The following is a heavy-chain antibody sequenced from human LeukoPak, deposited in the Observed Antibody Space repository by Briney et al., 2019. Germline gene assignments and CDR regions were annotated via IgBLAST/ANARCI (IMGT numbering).Heavy chain of an antibody. Sequence: GGSLRLSCAASGFTFNTYSMNWVRQAPGKGLEWISYLSHSRSIIHYADSVKGRFTISRDDAHNSLYLQMNSLRAEDTAVYYCARWRSGWYGGDYWGQGTLVTVSS. CDR2: LSHSRSII. CDR3: ARWRSGWYGGDY. J-gene: IGHJ4*02. V-gene: IGHV3-48*01. D-gene: IGHD6-19*01. CDR1: GFTFNTYS.